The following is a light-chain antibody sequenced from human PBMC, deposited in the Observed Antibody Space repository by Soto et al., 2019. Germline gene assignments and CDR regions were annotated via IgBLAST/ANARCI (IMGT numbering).Light chain of an antibody. CDR1: QIISNW. V-gene: IGKV1-5*01. Sequence: DIQMTQSPSTLSASVGDRVTITCRASQIISNWLAWYQQKPGKAPKLLIYDVSNLESGVPSRFSGSGSGTEFTLTISRLEPEDFAVYYCQQYGSSPRTFGQGTKVDIK. CDR2: DVS. J-gene: IGKJ1*01. CDR3: QQYGSSPRT.